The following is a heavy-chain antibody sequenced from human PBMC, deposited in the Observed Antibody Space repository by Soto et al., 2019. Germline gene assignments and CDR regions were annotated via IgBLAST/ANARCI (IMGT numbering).Heavy chain of an antibody. CDR1: GFTFSGSA. CDR3: TRHGWGDGYNFPFDY. D-gene: IGHD1-1*01. Sequence: EVQLVESGGGLVQPGGSLKLSCAASGFTFSGSAMHWVRQASGKGLEWVGRIRSKANSYATAYAASVKGRFTISRDDSKNTAYLQMNSLKTEDTAVYYCTRHGWGDGYNFPFDYWGQGTLVTVSS. CDR2: IRSKANSYAT. J-gene: IGHJ4*02. V-gene: IGHV3-73*01.